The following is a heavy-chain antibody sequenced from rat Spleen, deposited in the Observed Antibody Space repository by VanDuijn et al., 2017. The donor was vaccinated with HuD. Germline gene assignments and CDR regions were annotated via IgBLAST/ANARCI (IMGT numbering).Heavy chain of an antibody. CDR2: ITNGDGHT. J-gene: IGHJ2*01. V-gene: IGHV5-31*01. D-gene: IGHD1-4*01. Sequence: EVQLVESGGGLVQPGGSLRLSCVASGLTFNNYWMTWIRQAPGKGLEWVASITNGDGHTYYLDSVQGRFTISRDNAKNTLYLQMNSLRSEDTATYYCSPLPGRNLYSWGQGVMVTVSS. CDR1: GLTFNNYW. CDR3: SPLPGRNLYS.